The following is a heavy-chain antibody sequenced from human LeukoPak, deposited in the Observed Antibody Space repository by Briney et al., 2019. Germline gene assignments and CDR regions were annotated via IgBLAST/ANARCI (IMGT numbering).Heavy chain of an antibody. D-gene: IGHD3-22*01. V-gene: IGHV3-21*01. Sequence: PGGSLRLSCAASGFTFSAYSMNWVRQAPGRELEWVSAISSSSRSIYNADSVKGRFTISRDNAKRSLYLQMNSLRAEDTAVYYCARDRDDDSSGSIDDAFDIWGQGTMVTVSS. CDR1: GFTFSAYS. CDR2: ISSSSRSI. J-gene: IGHJ3*02. CDR3: ARDRDDDSSGSIDDAFDI.